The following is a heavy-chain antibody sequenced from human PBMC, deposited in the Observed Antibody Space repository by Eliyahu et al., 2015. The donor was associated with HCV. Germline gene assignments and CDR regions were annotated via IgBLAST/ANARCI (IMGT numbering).Heavy chain of an antibody. CDR2: XKSKTDGGTT. D-gene: IGHD1-26*01. J-gene: IGHJ6*03. V-gene: IGHV3-15*01. CDR1: GFTXSXAW. Sequence: EVQLVESGGGLVKPGGSLRLSCAASGFTXSXAWMSWVHQAPGKGLEXIGRXKSKTDGGTTDYAAPVKGRFTISRDDSKSTLYLQMXSLKTEDTAVYYCTTGAPGGXDYYLDVWGQGTTVTVSS. CDR3: TTGAPGGXDYYLDV.